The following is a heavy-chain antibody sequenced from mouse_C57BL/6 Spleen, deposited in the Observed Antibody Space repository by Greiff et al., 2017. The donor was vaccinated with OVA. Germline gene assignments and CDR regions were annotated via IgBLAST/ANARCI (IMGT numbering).Heavy chain of an antibody. Sequence: VQLQQSGPELVKPGASVKISCKASGYTFTDYYMNWVKQSHGKSLEWIGDINPNNGGTSYNQKFKGKATLTVDKSSSTAYMELRSLTSEDSAVYYCAREEYDYDGGDYWGQGTTLTVSS. CDR2: INPNNGGT. V-gene: IGHV1-26*01. CDR1: GYTFTDYY. J-gene: IGHJ2*01. D-gene: IGHD2-4*01. CDR3: AREEYDYDGGDY.